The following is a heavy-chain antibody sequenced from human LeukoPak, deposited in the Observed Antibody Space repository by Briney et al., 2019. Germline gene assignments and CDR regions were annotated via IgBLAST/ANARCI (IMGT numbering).Heavy chain of an antibody. V-gene: IGHV3-23*01. J-gene: IGHJ4*02. D-gene: IGHD6-19*01. Sequence: GGSLRLSCAASGFTFNNYAMSWVRQAPGQGLEWVSAISGSGGSTYYADSVKGRFTISRDISKNTLYLQMNSLRAEDTAVYYCARIHGYSTGWYYFDYWGQGTLVTVSS. CDR1: GFTFNNYA. CDR2: ISGSGGST. CDR3: ARIHGYSTGWYYFDY.